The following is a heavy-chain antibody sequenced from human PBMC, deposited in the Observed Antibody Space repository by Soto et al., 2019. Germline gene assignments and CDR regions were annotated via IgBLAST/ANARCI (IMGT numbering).Heavy chain of an antibody. CDR1: GGSISSYY. CDR2: IYYSGST. V-gene: IGHV4-59*01. D-gene: IGHD6-13*01. J-gene: IGHJ6*03. CDR3: ARGRHVTTIGLAAAGTPYYYYYMDV. Sequence: SETLSLTCTVSGGSISSYYWSWIRQPPGKGLEWIGYIYYSGSTNYNPSLKSRVTISVDTSKNQFSLKLSSVTAADTAVYYCARGRHVTTIGLAAAGTPYYYYYMDVWGKGTTVTVSS.